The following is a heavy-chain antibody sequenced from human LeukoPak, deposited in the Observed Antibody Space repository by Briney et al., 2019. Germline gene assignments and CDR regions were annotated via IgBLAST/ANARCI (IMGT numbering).Heavy chain of an antibody. V-gene: IGHV4-59*01. CDR3: AREVVAVAGSYFDS. Sequence: SETLSLTCTVSGGSISSYYWSWIRQPPGKGLEWVGYIYYSGSSNYNPSLKSRVSISVDTSKNQFSLKLSSVTAADTAVYFCAREVVAVAGSYFDSWGQGTLVTVSS. D-gene: IGHD6-19*01. J-gene: IGHJ4*02. CDR2: IYYSGSS. CDR1: GGSISSYY.